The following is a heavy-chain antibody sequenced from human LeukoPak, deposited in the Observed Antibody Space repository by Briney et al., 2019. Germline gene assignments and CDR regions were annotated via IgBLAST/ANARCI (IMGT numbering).Heavy chain of an antibody. Sequence: PETLSLTCDVSGYSISSDNWWSWVRQPPEKGPEWIGEIYPSGNTNYNPSLKSRLTISIDKSKNQFSLKLNSVTAADTAMYYCASGGYYRLDPWGQGTLVTVSS. CDR1: GYSISSDNW. CDR3: ASGGYYRLDP. D-gene: IGHD3-3*01. CDR2: IYPSGNT. J-gene: IGHJ5*02. V-gene: IGHV4-4*03.